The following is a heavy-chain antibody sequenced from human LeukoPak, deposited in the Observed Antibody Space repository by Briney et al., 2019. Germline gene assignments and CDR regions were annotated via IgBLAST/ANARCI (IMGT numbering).Heavy chain of an antibody. CDR3: ARHGAAAVYFDY. D-gene: IGHD2-15*01. V-gene: IGHV3-66*04. CDR2: IYSGGST. CDR1: GFTVSSNY. Sequence: GGSLRLSCAASGFTVSSNYMSWVRQAPGKGLEWVSVIYSGGSTYYADSVKGRFTISRDNSKNTLYLQMNRLRAEDTAVYYCARHGAAAVYFDYWGQGTLVTVSS. J-gene: IGHJ4*02.